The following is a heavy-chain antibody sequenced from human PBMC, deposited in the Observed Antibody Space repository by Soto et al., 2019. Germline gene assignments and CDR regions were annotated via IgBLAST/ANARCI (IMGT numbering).Heavy chain of an antibody. Sequence: GGSLRLSCAASGFTFGSYWMSWVRQAPGKGLEWVANIKQDGSEKYYVDSVKGRFTTSRDNAKNSVYLQMNGLRAEDTAVYYCARDYVGGGDLWGQGTMVTVSS. CDR3: ARDYVGGGDL. CDR2: IKQDGSEK. D-gene: IGHD3-10*02. V-gene: IGHV3-7*01. CDR1: GFTFGSYW. J-gene: IGHJ4*02.